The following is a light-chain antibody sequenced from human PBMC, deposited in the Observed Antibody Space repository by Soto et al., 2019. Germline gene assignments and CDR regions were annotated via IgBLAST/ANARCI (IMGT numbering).Light chain of an antibody. CDR1: SSNIGNNY. J-gene: IGLJ2*01. CDR3: ATWDRSLSAGV. Sequence: QSVLTQPPSVSAAPGQRVTISCSGSSSNIGNNYVSWYQQFPEAAPRLLIYDNGKRPSGIPDRFSGSKSGTSATLVITGLQTGDEADYYGATWDRSLSAGVFGGGTKLTVL. V-gene: IGLV1-51*01. CDR2: DNG.